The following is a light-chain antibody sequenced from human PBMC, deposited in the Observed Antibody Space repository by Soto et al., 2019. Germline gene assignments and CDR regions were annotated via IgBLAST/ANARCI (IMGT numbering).Light chain of an antibody. J-gene: IGKJ4*01. V-gene: IGKV3-11*01. Sequence: ENVLTQSPATLSLSPGEGATLSCRASESVGSDLAWYQQKPGQPPRLLIYAVSGRATGVPARFSGSGSGTDFTLTISSLEPEYFAFYYWQHRDSWPLTFGGGTKVEIK. CDR2: AVS. CDR1: ESVGSD. CDR3: QHRDSWPLT.